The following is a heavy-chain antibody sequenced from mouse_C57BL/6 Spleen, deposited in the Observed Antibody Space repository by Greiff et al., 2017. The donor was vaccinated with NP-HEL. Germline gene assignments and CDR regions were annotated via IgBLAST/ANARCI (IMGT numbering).Heavy chain of an antibody. CDR1: GFTFSSYT. CDR2: ISGGGGNT. J-gene: IGHJ2*01. D-gene: IGHD2-14*01. CDR3: ARHSGVRRYYFDY. Sequence: EVKLMESGGGLVKPGGSLKLSCAASGFTFSSYTMSWVRQTPEKRLEWVATISGGGGNTYYPDSVKGRFTISRDNAKNTLYLQMSSLRSEDTALYYCARHSGVRRYYFDYWGQGTTLTVSS. V-gene: IGHV5-9*01.